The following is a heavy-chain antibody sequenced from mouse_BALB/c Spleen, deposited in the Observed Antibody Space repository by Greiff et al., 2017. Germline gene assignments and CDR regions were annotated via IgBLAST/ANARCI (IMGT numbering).Heavy chain of an antibody. CDR1: GFTFSSYT. D-gene: IGHD2-4*01. CDR2: ISSGGGNT. J-gene: IGHJ3*01. Sequence: DVKLVESGGGLVKPGGSLKLSCAASGFTFSSYTMSWVRQTPEKRLEWVATISSGGGNTYYPDSVKGRFTISRDNAKNNLYLQMSSLRSEDTALYYCARSPTTMIRGAWFAYWGQGTLVTVSA. CDR3: ARSPTTMIRGAWFAY. V-gene: IGHV5-9*03.